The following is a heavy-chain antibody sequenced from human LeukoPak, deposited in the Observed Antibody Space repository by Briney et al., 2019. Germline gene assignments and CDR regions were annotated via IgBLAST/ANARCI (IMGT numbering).Heavy chain of an antibody. CDR1: GYTFTDYY. D-gene: IGHD6-19*01. CDR3: ARPLTGYSSTIDY. V-gene: IGHV1-2*06. CDR2: INPYSGGT. Sequence: ASVKVSCKASGYTFTDYYMHWVRQAPGQGLEWMGRINPYSGGTNYAQRFQGRVTMTRDTSISTAYMEMSRLRSDDTAAYYCARPLTGYSSTIDYWGQGTLVTVSS. J-gene: IGHJ4*02.